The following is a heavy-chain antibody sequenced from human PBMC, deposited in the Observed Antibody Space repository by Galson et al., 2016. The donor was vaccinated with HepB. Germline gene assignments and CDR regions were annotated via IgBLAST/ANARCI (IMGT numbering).Heavy chain of an antibody. CDR3: ARDFASSPGDIVVVAAARNWFDS. V-gene: IGHV1-46*01. CDR1: GDSFTNYF. CDR2: INPGGGST. J-gene: IGHJ5*01. Sequence: SVKVSCKASGDSFTNYFIHWVRQAPGQGLEWVGLINPGGGSTFYAQKFRGRVTLTRDAAASTDFMEVSSLTSEDTAVYYCARDFASSPGDIVVVAAARNWFDSWGQGTLVTVSS. D-gene: IGHD2-15*01.